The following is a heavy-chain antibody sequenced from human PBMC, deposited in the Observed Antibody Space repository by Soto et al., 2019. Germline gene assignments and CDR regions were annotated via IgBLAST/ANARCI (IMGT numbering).Heavy chain of an antibody. Sequence: QVQLQESGPGLVKPSGTLSLTCTVSGFSVTSNKWWSWVRQSPGKSLEWIGEIYHSGASYHNSAFSCRVTLSMDKSKSQFSLIMTSVSAAYTAVYLCVKDRRYCPDGGCSIMRDAVDVWGQGTLVTVSS. CDR2: IYHSGAS. D-gene: IGHD2-8*01. CDR3: VKDRRYCPDGGCSIMRDAVDV. V-gene: IGHV4-4*02. J-gene: IGHJ3*01. CDR1: GFSVTSNKW.